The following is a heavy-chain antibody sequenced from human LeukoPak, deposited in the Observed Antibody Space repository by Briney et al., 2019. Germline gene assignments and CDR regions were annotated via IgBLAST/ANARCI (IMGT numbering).Heavy chain of an antibody. CDR1: GFTFSTSYM. J-gene: IGHJ4*02. D-gene: IGHD3-22*01. CDR3: ARCRHSYDSSGFPHY. CDR2: INHAGSDR. V-gene: IGHV3-7*05. Sequence: GGSLRLSCTASGFTFSTSYMMTWVRQAPGKGLEWVANINHAGSDRNYVDSVTGRFTISRDNSKNTLYLQMNSLRAEDTALYYCARCRHSYDSSGFPHYWGQGTLVTVSS.